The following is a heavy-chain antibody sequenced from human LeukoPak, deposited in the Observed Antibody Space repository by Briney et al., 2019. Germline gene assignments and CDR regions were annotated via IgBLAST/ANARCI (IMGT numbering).Heavy chain of an antibody. J-gene: IGHJ4*02. V-gene: IGHV3-30*18. CDR1: GFMFSNYW. CDR2: ISYDGSNK. D-gene: IGHD3-10*01. CDR3: AKDRGYITYYFDY. Sequence: GGSLRLSCVGSGFMFSNYWMSWVRQAPGKGLEWVSVISYDGSNKYYPDSVKGRFTISRDNSKNTLYLQMNSPRAEDSAVYYCAKDRGYITYYFDYWGQGTLVTVSS.